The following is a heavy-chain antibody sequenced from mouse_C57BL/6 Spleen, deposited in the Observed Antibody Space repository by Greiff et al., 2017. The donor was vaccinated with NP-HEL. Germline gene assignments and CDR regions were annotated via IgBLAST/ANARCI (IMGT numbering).Heavy chain of an antibody. CDR3: ARGGYDYQAWFAY. J-gene: IGHJ3*01. CDR2: IYPGSGNT. D-gene: IGHD2-4*01. V-gene: IGHV1-66*01. Sequence: VQLQQSGPELVKPGASVKISCKASGYSFTSYYIHWVKQRPGQGLEWIGWIYPGSGNTKYNEKFKGKATLTADTSSSTAYMQLSSLTSEDSAVYYCARGGYDYQAWFAYWGQGTLVTVSA. CDR1: GYSFTSYY.